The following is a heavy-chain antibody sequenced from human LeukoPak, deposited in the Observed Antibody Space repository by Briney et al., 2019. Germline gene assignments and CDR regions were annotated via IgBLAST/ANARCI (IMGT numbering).Heavy chain of an antibody. CDR1: GFTFSTYA. CDR3: AKGKVTAFLDWFDP. Sequence: SGGSLRLSCAASGFTFSTYAMSWVRQAPGKGLEWVSAISATGGSTYYADSVKGRFTISRDNSKNTLYLQLNSLRAEDTAIYYCAKGKVTAFLDWFDPWGQGTLVTVSS. J-gene: IGHJ5*02. D-gene: IGHD2-21*02. CDR2: ISATGGST. V-gene: IGHV3-23*01.